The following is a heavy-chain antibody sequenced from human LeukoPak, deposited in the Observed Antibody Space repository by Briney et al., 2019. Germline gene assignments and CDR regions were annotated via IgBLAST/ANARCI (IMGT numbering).Heavy chain of an antibody. D-gene: IGHD6-19*01. V-gene: IGHV3-7*01. CDR1: GFTFSSYW. J-gene: IGHJ4*02. Sequence: GGSLRLSCAASGFTFSSYWMSWVRQAPGKGLEWVANIKQDGSEKYYVDSVKGRFTISRDNAKNSLYLQMNSLRAEDTAVYYCARASSSGWYRYFDYWGQGTLVTVSS. CDR2: IKQDGSEK. CDR3: ARASSSGWYRYFDY.